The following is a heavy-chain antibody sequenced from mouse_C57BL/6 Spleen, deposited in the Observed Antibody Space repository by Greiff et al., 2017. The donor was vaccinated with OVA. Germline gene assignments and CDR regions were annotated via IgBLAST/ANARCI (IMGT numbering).Heavy chain of an antibody. CDR2: FYPGSGSI. D-gene: IGHD1-1*01. V-gene: IGHV1-62-2*01. CDR3: ARHEGHYYGSRYWYFDV. J-gene: IGHJ1*03. Sequence: QVHVKQSGAELVKPGASVKLSCKASGYTFTEYTIHWVKQRSGQGLEWIGWFYPGSGSIKYNENFKDKATLTADKSSSTVYMELSRLTSEDSAVYFCARHEGHYYGSRYWYFDVWGTGTTVTVSS. CDR1: GYTFTEYT.